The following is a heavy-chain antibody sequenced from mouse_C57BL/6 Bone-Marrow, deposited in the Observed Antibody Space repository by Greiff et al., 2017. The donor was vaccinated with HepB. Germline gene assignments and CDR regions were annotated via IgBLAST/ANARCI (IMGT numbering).Heavy chain of an antibody. Sequence: EVMLVESGGGLVQPGGSLKLSCAASGIDFSRYWMSWVRRAPGKGLEWIGEINPDSSTINYAPFLKDKFIISRDNAKNTLYLQMSKVRSEDTALYYCAFLYYGNSAWFAYWGQGTLVTVSA. D-gene: IGHD2-1*01. CDR1: GIDFSRYW. J-gene: IGHJ3*01. CDR2: INPDSSTI. CDR3: AFLYYGNSAWFAY. V-gene: IGHV4-1*01.